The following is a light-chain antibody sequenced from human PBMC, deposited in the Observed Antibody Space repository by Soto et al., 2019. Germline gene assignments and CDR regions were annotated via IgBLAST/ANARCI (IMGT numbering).Light chain of an antibody. V-gene: IGKV3-15*01. CDR3: KQYKEWPPFT. Sequence: EIVLTQVPATLSLSPGERATLSCRATGSVCNNVAWYQQKPGQAPRLLILGASTRATGIPARFSGSGSGTEFTLPISSLQSEDFAVYYCKQYKEWPPFTFGQGTRLEIK. CDR1: GSVCNN. CDR2: GAS. J-gene: IGKJ5*01.